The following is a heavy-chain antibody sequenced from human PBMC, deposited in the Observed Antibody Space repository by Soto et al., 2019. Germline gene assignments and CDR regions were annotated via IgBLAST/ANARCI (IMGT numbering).Heavy chain of an antibody. Sequence: QVQLQESGPGLVKPSETLSLTCTVSGGSISSYYWGWIRQPPGKGLEWIGYIYYSGSTNYNPSLKSRVTISVDTSKNQFSLKLSSVTAADTAVYYCARASSGSYYPAPHFDYWGQGTLVTVSS. CDR3: ARASSGSYYPAPHFDY. CDR2: IYYSGST. J-gene: IGHJ4*02. V-gene: IGHV4-59*01. CDR1: GGSISSYY. D-gene: IGHD1-26*01.